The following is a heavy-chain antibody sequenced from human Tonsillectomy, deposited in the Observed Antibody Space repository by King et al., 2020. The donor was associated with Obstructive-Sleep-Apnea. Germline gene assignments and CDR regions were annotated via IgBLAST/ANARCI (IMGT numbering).Heavy chain of an antibody. CDR3: ARYPDGSGRPLVGDAFDI. D-gene: IGHD3-10*01. CDR1: GGSISSSSYY. Sequence: QMQLQESGPGLVKPSETLSLTCTVSGGSISSSSYYWGWIRQPPGKALEWIGNIYYSGSTSYNPSLKSRVTILVDTSKNQFSLKLSSLTAADTAKYYCARYPDGSGRPLVGDAFDIWGQGTMVTVSS. CDR2: IYYSGST. J-gene: IGHJ3*02. V-gene: IGHV4-39*07.